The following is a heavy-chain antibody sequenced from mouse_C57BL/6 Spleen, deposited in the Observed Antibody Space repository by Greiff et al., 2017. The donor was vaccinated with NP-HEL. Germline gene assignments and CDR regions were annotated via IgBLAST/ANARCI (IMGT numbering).Heavy chain of an antibody. CDR3: AITTVVYWYFDV. J-gene: IGHJ1*03. V-gene: IGHV5-4*03. Sequence: EVKLMESGGGLVRPGGSLKLSCAASGFTFSSYAMSWVRQTPEKRLEWVATISDGGSYTYSPDNVKGRFTISRDNAKNNLYLQMSHLKSEDTAMYYCAITTVVYWYFDVWGTGTTVTVSS. CDR2: ISDGGSYT. CDR1: GFTFSSYA. D-gene: IGHD1-1*01.